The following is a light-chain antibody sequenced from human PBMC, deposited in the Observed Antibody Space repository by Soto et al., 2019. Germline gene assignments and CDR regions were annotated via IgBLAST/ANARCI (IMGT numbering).Light chain of an antibody. CDR1: SSDVGGYDH. CDR3: SSYTDKDTLL. Sequence: QSALTQPASVSGSPGQSITISCTGTSSDVGGYDHVSWYQQHPAKAPKLIIYDVTVRPSGISRRFSGSKSDNTASLAVSGLHPADEEDYYCSSYTDKDTLLFGGGTKLTVL. CDR2: DVT. V-gene: IGLV2-14*03. J-gene: IGLJ3*02.